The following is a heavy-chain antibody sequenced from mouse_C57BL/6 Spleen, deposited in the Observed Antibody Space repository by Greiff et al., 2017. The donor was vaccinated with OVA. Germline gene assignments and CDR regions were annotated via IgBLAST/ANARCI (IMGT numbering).Heavy chain of an antibody. V-gene: IGHV1-52*01. J-gene: IGHJ4*01. CDR1: GYTFTSYW. D-gene: IGHD2-3*01. CDR2: IDPSDSET. CDR3: ARTDDYYDMGD. Sequence: QVQLQQPGAELVRPGSSVKLSCKASGYTFTSYWMHWVKQRPIQGLEWIGNIDPSDSETHYNQKFKDKATLTVDKSSSTAYMQLSSLTSEDSAVYYCARTDDYYDMGDWGHGTSVTVAT.